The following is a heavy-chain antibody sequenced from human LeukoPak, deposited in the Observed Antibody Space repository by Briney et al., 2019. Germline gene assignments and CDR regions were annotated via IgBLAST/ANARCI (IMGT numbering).Heavy chain of an antibody. V-gene: IGHV3-23*01. J-gene: IGHJ4*02. D-gene: IGHD6-19*01. CDR2: ISGSGGIT. CDR3: AKDLVYPRTVVIIGRAVAGSTGVY. Sequence: GGSLRLSCAASGFTFSSYAMSWVRQAPGKGLEWVSAISGSGGITYYADSVKCRFTISRDNSKNTLYLQMNSLRAEDTAVYYCAKDLVYPRTVVIIGRAVAGSTGVYWGQGTLVTVSP. CDR1: GFTFSSYA.